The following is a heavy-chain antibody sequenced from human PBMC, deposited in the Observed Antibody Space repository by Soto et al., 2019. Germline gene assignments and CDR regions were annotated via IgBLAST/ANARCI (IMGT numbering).Heavy chain of an antibody. J-gene: IGHJ4*02. V-gene: IGHV1-18*01. CDR1: GYDFTTYG. D-gene: IGHD1-1*01. CDR3: ARGRYGDY. Sequence: QVYLVQSGAEVKKPGASVKVSCKGSGYDFTTYGITWVRQAPGQGLEWMAWISAHNGNTDYAQKLQGRVTVTRDTSTSTVYMELRSLRSDDTAVYYCARGRYGDYWGQGALVTVSS. CDR2: ISAHNGNT.